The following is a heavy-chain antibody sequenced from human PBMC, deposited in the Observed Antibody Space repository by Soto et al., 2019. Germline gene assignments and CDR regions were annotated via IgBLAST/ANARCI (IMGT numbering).Heavy chain of an antibody. CDR2: IYYSGST. V-gene: IGHV4-31*03. Sequence: SETLSLTYTVSGGSISSGGYYWSWIRQHPGKGLEWIGYIYYSGSTYYNPSLKSRVTISVDTSKNQFSLKLSSVTAADTAVYYCARVRRKKWVLYGDYVPRVNAVGYFDLWGRGTLVTV. J-gene: IGHJ2*01. CDR1: GGSISSGGYY. CDR3: ARVRRKKWVLYGDYVPRVNAVGYFDL. D-gene: IGHD4-17*01.